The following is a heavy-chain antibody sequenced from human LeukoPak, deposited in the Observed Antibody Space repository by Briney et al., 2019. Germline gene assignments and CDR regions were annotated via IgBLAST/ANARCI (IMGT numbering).Heavy chain of an antibody. CDR1: GYMFSGHY. CDR3: VATFGVPH. V-gene: IGHV1-2*02. D-gene: IGHD3-3*01. Sequence: ASVKVSCKASGYMFSGHYMHWVRQAPGQGLEWMGWINPNSGDTNYAQKFQGRVTMTRDTSISTAYMELSSLRSDDTAVYYCVATFGVPHWGQGALVTVSS. CDR2: INPNSGDT. J-gene: IGHJ4*02.